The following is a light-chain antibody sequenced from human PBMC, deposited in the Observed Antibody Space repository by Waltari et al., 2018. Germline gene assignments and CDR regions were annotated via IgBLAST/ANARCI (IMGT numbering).Light chain of an antibody. CDR1: SSNIGSTT. CDR2: SNN. CDR3: AAWDDSLNGYV. J-gene: IGLJ1*01. V-gene: IGLV1-44*01. Sequence: QSVLTQPPSASGAPGQRVTISCSGSSSNIGSTTVNWYQQLPGTAPKLLIYSNNQRPSGVPYRFSASKSGTSASLAISGLQSEDEADYYCAAWDDSLNGYVFGTGTKVSVL.